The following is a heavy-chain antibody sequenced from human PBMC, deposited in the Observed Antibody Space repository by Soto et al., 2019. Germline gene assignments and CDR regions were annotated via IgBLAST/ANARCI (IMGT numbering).Heavy chain of an antibody. CDR1: GLTVSDNY. D-gene: IGHD7-27*01. CDR2: IYSDGST. CDR3: ARASSRWGSEAAY. V-gene: IGHV3-53*01. J-gene: IGHJ4*02. Sequence: EVQLVESGGGLIHPGGSLRLSCAASGLTVSDNYMGWVRQAPGKGLEWVSGIYSDGSTIYADSVKGRFTIFRDNSKNTLYLQMNSLRAEDTAVYHCARASSRWGSEAAYWGQGTLVTVSS.